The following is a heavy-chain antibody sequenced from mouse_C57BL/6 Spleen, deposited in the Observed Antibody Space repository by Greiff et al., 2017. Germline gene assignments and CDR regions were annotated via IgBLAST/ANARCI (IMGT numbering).Heavy chain of an antibody. CDR3: ARDQITTVVGDYYAMDY. D-gene: IGHD1-1*01. Sequence: EVKLMESGGGLVKPGGSLKLSCAASGFTFSSYAMSWVRQTPEKGLEWVATISDGGSYTYYPDNVKGRFTISRDNAKNNLYLQMSHLKSEDTAMYYCARDQITTVVGDYYAMDYWGQGTSVTVSS. J-gene: IGHJ4*01. CDR1: GFTFSSYA. V-gene: IGHV5-4*01. CDR2: ISDGGSYT.